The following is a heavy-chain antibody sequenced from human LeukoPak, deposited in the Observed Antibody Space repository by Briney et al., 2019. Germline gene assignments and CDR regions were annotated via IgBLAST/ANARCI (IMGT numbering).Heavy chain of an antibody. D-gene: IGHD4-17*01. J-gene: IGHJ6*02. Sequence: PSETLSLTCTVSGGSISSYYWSWIRQPPGKGLEWIGYIYYSGSTNYNPSLKSRVTISVDTSKNQFSLKLSFVTAADTAVYYCARAEGEYGDYNYYYYYGMDVWGQGTTVTVSS. CDR1: GGSISSYY. V-gene: IGHV4-59*01. CDR2: IYYSGST. CDR3: ARAEGEYGDYNYYYYYGMDV.